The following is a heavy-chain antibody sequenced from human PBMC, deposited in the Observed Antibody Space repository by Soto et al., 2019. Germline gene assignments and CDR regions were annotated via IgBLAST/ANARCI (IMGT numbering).Heavy chain of an antibody. D-gene: IGHD5-12*01. Sequence: ASVKVSCKASGYIFTSYYIHWVRQAPGQGLEWMGWINPFDGSRMFAQSFQGRVTMTRDTSTSTVHMEVSSLRSEDTAVYYCARRIVSTETFDYWGQGTLVTVSS. J-gene: IGHJ4*02. CDR3: ARRIVSTETFDY. V-gene: IGHV1-46*01. CDR1: GYIFTSYY. CDR2: INPFDGSR.